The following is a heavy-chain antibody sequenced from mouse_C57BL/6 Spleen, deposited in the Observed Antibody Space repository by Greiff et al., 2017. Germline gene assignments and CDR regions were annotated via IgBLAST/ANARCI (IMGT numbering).Heavy chain of an antibody. V-gene: IGHV1-15*01. CDR1: GYTFTDYE. Sequence: QVQLQQSGAELVRPGASVTLSCKASGYTFTDYEMHWVKQTPVHGLEWIGAIDPETGGTAYNQKFKGKAILTADKSSSTAYMELRSLTSEDSAVXYCTRDSSGYVPFAYWGQGTLVTVSA. CDR3: TRDSSGYVPFAY. D-gene: IGHD3-2*02. J-gene: IGHJ3*01. CDR2: IDPETGGT.